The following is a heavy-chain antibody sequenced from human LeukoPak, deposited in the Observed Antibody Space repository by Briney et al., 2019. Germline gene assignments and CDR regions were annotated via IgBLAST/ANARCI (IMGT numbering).Heavy chain of an antibody. D-gene: IGHD4-17*01. CDR2: IWYDGSNK. CDR3: ARGDPTVTTKQNFDY. Sequence: GGSLRLSCAASGFIFSNYDMHWVRQAPGKRLEWVAVIWYDGSNKYYADSVKGRFTISRDNSKNTLYLQMNSLRVEDTAVYYCARGDPTVTTKQNFDYWGQGTLVTVSS. V-gene: IGHV3-33*01. J-gene: IGHJ4*02. CDR1: GFIFSNYD.